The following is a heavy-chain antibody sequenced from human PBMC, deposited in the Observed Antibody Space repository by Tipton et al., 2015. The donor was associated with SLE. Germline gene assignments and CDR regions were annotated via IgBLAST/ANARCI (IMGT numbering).Heavy chain of an antibody. CDR2: IYYSGST. CDR1: GGSISSTSYY. CDR3: ARHRGYFTVSDYLDY. J-gene: IGHJ4*02. D-gene: IGHD3-22*01. Sequence: TLSLTCTVSGGSISSTSYYWGWIRQSPGKGLEWIGNIYYSGSTYYNLSLKSRVTISVDTSENQFPLKLSSVTAAATAVYYCARHRGYFTVSDYLDYWGQGTLVTVSS. V-gene: IGHV4-39*06.